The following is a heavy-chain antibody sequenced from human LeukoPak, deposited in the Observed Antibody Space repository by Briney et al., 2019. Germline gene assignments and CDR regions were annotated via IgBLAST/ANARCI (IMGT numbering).Heavy chain of an antibody. CDR3: ARDLSYYGSGSYYFGR. Sequence: VASVKVSCKASGYTFTDYYIHWVRQHPGQGLEWMGGINPNSGGTNHPQKFEGRVTMTGDTSISTVYMELSRLRSDDTAVYYCARDLSYYGSGSYYFGRWGQGTLVTVSS. CDR2: INPNSGGT. D-gene: IGHD3-10*01. V-gene: IGHV1-2*02. J-gene: IGHJ4*02. CDR1: GYTFTDYY.